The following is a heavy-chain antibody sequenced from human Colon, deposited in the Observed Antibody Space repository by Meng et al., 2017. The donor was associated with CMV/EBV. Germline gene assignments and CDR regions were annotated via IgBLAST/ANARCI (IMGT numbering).Heavy chain of an antibody. J-gene: IGHJ4*02. CDR2: ISTYNGNA. Sequence: GESLKISCKASGYTFSNYGISWVRQAPGQGLEWMGWISTYNGNANYAQKFQGRVTMTTDTSTSTAYMELRSLRSDDTAVYYCARVGGQYCTNGVCYSAYYFDYWGQGTPVTVSS. V-gene: IGHV1-18*01. CDR3: ARVGGQYCTNGVCYSAYYFDY. CDR1: GYTFSNYG. D-gene: IGHD2-8*01.